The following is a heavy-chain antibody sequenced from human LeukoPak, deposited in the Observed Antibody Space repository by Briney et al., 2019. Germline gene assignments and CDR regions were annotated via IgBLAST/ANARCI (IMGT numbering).Heavy chain of an antibody. CDR1: GISLTTSGMS. V-gene: IGHV2-70*11. D-gene: IGHD5-18*01. CDR3: ARDVNTVMVFDY. CDR2: IDWDDDK. Sequence: SGPTLVNPTQTLTLTCTFSGISLTTSGMSVSWIRQPPGKALEWLARIDWDDDKYYSTSLRTRLTISKDTSKKQVVLTMTNMDPVDTATYYCARDVNTVMVFDYWGQGSLVTVSS. J-gene: IGHJ4*02.